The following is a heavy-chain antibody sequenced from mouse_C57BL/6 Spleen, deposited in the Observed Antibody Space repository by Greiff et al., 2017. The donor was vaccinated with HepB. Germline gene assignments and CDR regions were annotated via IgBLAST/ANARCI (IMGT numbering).Heavy chain of an antibody. V-gene: IGHV5-6*01. J-gene: IGHJ1*03. Sequence: EVQRVESGGDLVKPGGSLKLSCAASGFTFSSYGMSWVRQTPDKRLEWVATISSGGSYTYYPDSVKGRFTISRDNAKNTLYLQMSSLKSEDTAMYYCARRIGSSRGYFDVWGTGTTVTVSS. D-gene: IGHD1-1*01. CDR2: ISSGGSYT. CDR3: ARRIGSSRGYFDV. CDR1: GFTFSSYG.